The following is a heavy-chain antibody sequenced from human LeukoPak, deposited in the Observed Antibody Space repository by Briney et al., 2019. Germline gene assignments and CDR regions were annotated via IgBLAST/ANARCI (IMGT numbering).Heavy chain of an antibody. CDR3: ARGGYSYYHGNFYYYNYMDV. D-gene: IGHD4-11*01. Sequence: PSETLSLTCTVSGGSISSYYWTWIRQPPGKGLEWIGYMYYSWSTNYNPFLKSRVTISVDTSNNQVSLKLSSVTAADTAVYYCARGGYSYYHGNFYYYNYMDVWGKGTTVTVSS. CDR1: GGSISSYY. J-gene: IGHJ6*03. CDR2: MYYSWST. V-gene: IGHV4-59*01.